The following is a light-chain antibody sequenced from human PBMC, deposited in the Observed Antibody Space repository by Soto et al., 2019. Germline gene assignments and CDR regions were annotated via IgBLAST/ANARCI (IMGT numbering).Light chain of an antibody. CDR3: QQYTNYPWT. Sequence: DIQMTQSPPTLSASVGDRVTITCRASQSISSWLAWYQQRPGKAPNLLIYDVSSLESGVPSRFSGSGSGTEFTLSISSVQPDDFATYYCQQYTNYPWTFGQGTKVEIK. CDR2: DVS. V-gene: IGKV1-5*01. J-gene: IGKJ1*01. CDR1: QSISSW.